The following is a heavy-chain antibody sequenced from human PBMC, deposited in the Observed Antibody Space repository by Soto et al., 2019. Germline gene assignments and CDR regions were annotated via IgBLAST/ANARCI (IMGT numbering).Heavy chain of an antibody. J-gene: IGHJ4*02. CDR1: GFTFSSYS. Sequence: GGSLRLSCAASGFTFSSYSMNWVRQAPGKGLEWVGFIRSKAYGGTTEYAASVKGRFTISRDDSKSIAYLQMNSLKTEDTAVYYCTRVSLYSGSYSGFFYWGQGTLVTVSS. D-gene: IGHD1-26*01. CDR3: TRVSLYSGSYSGFFY. CDR2: IRSKAYGGTT. V-gene: IGHV3-49*04.